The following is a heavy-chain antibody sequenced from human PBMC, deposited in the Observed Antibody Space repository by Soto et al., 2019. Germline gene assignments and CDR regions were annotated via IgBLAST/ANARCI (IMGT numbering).Heavy chain of an antibody. Sequence: GGSLSLSCAASGFTFSSYAMSWVRQAPGKGLEWVSAISGSGGSTYYADSVKGRFTISRDNSKNTLYLQMNSLRAEDTAVYYCANSSTYCSGGSCSGHYFDYWGQGTLVTVSS. V-gene: IGHV3-23*01. D-gene: IGHD2-15*01. CDR1: GFTFSSYA. J-gene: IGHJ4*02. CDR3: ANSSTYCSGGSCSGHYFDY. CDR2: ISGSGGST.